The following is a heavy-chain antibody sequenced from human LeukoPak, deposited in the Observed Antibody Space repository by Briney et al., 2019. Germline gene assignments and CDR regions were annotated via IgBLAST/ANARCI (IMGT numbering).Heavy chain of an antibody. V-gene: IGHV1-58*02. D-gene: IGHD3-10*01. Sequence: SVKVSCKASGFTFGNSAIQWVRQARGQRLEWIGWIVVGSGNTNYPQKFQERVTITRDMSTSTAYMELNSLRSEDTAVYYCAAGGSWFDPWGQGTLVTVSS. CDR3: AAGGSWFDP. J-gene: IGHJ5*02. CDR1: GFTFGNSA. CDR2: IVVGSGNT.